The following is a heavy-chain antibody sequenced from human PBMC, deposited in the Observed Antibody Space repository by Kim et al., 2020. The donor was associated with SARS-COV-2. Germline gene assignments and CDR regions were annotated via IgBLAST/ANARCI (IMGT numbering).Heavy chain of an antibody. J-gene: IGHJ4*02. Sequence: GESLKISCKGSGYSFTSYWIGWVRQMPGKGLEWMGIIYPGDSDTRYSPSFQGQVTISADKSISTAYLQWSSLKASDTAMYYCARVVIRPGSSYYFDYWGQGTLVTVSS. CDR2: IYPGDSDT. CDR1: GYSFTSYW. CDR3: ARVVIRPGSSYYFDY. V-gene: IGHV5-51*01. D-gene: IGHD1-26*01.